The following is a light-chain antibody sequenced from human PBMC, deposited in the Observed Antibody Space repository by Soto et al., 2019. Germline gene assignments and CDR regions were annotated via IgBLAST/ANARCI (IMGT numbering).Light chain of an antibody. CDR2: GTS. CDR1: QTIVSTY. V-gene: IGKV3-20*01. J-gene: IGKJ1*01. CDR3: QQYSGSPPRT. Sequence: EVVLTQSPGTLSLSPGERATLYCRTSQTIVSTYLAWYQQKAGQAPRLLMYGTSGRATGIPDRFSGSGSGTDFTLTISSVEPEDFAIYYCQQYSGSPPRTFGQGTKVEIK.